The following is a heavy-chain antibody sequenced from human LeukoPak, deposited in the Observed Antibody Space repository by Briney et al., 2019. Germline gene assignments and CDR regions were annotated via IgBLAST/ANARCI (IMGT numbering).Heavy chain of an antibody. D-gene: IGHD1-26*01. Sequence: GGSLRLSCAASGFTFSSYWMSWVRQAPGKGLEWVANIKQDGSEKYYVDSVKGRFTISRDNAKNSLYLQMNSLRAEDTAVYYFARVVQIEGSPSYFDYWGQGTLVTVSS. CDR1: GFTFSSYW. J-gene: IGHJ4*02. V-gene: IGHV3-7*03. CDR2: IKQDGSEK. CDR3: ARVVQIEGSPSYFDY.